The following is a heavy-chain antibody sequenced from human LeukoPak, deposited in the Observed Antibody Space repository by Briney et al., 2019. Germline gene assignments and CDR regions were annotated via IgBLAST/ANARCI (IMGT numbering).Heavy chain of an antibody. J-gene: IGHJ6*02. V-gene: IGHV4-31*03. CDR2: ICYSGST. CDR3: ARDGYYGSGGVRWDYYYGMDV. D-gene: IGHD3-10*01. Sequence: SQTLSLICTVSGGSISSGGYFWSWIRQHPGKGLEWNGYICYSGSTYYNPSLKSRVTISVDTSKNQFSLKLSSVTAADTAVYYCARDGYYGSGGVRWDYYYGMDVWGQGTTVTVSS. CDR1: GGSISSGGYF.